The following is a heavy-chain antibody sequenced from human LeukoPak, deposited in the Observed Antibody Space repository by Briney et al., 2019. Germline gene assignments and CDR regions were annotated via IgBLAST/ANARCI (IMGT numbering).Heavy chain of an antibody. CDR2: SGGTA. CDR3: AKGRDSFDC. J-gene: IGHJ4*02. V-gene: IGHV3-23*01. Sequence: GGCLRLSCAASGFTFSSYAMSWVRQAPGKGPEWVSGSGGTAYYADSVKGRFTISRDNSKNTLYLLMNSLRAEDTAVYYCAKGRDSFDCWGQGTLVTVFS. CDR1: GFTFSSYA. D-gene: IGHD3/OR15-3a*01.